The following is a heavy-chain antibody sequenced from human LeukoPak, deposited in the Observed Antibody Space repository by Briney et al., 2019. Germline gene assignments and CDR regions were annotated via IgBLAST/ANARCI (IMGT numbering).Heavy chain of an antibody. D-gene: IGHD6-19*01. CDR3: ASKGLDYSSGWAFDY. CDR2: IYTSGST. V-gene: IGHV4-4*07. Sequence: SETLSLTCTVSGGSISSYYWSWIRQPAGKGLEWIGRIYTSGSTKYNPSLKSRVTMSVDTSKNQFSLKLSSVTAADTAVYYCASKGLDYSSGWAFDYWGQGTLVTVSS. CDR1: GGSISSYY. J-gene: IGHJ4*02.